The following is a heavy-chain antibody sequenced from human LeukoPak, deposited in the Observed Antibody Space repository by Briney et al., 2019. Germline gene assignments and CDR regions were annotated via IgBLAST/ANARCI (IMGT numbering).Heavy chain of an antibody. J-gene: IGHJ3*02. Sequence: SETLFLTCAVSGASISGFYWSWIRQPAGEGLEWIGRIYATGDTNYNPSLKSRVTMSVDTSKNQFSLKLTSLTAADTAMYYCARDVSSPLRFLEWSGASDAFDIWGQGTMVTVSS. CDR2: IYATGDT. D-gene: IGHD3-3*01. CDR3: ARDVSSPLRFLEWSGASDAFDI. CDR1: GASISGFY. V-gene: IGHV4-4*07.